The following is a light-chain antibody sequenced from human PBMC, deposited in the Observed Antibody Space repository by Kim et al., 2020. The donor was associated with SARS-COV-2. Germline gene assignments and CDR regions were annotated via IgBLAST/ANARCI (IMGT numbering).Light chain of an antibody. Sequence: DRVIITCRTSQSISSHLNWYQQKPGKAPKLLIFAASSLQSGVPSRFSGSGSGTDFTLTITTLQPEDFATYYCQQGYSSPQITF. CDR1: QSISSH. J-gene: IGKJ5*01. CDR2: AAS. CDR3: QQGYSSPQIT. V-gene: IGKV1-39*01.